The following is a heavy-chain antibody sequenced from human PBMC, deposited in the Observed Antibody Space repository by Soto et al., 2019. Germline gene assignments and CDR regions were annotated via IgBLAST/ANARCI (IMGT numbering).Heavy chain of an antibody. CDR1: GFTFSSYW. CDR3: ARVSAPYRACYSGGWHADQYPGMDV. CDR2: IKQDGSEK. Sequence: GGSLRLSCAASGFTFSSYWMSWVRQAPGKGLEWVANIKQDGSEKYYVDSVKGRFTISRDNAKNSLYLQMNSLRAEDTAVYYCARVSAPYRACYSGGWHADQYPGMDVLCQEATVNVSS. V-gene: IGHV3-7*03. D-gene: IGHD6-19*01. J-gene: IGHJ6*02.